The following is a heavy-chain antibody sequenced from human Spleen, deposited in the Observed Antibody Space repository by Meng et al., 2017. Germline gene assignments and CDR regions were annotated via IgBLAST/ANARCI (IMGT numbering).Heavy chain of an antibody. V-gene: IGHV3-23*04. Sequence: EVQLVESGGGLVQPGGSLRLSCAASGFTFTDHYMDWVRQAPGKGLEWVSAISGSGGSTYYADSVKGRFTISRDNSKNTLYLQMNSLRAEDTAVYYCAKDQRGVVRLPDYWGQGTLVTVSS. CDR2: ISGSGGST. D-gene: IGHD2/OR15-2a*01. CDR1: GFTFTDHY. CDR3: AKDQRGVVRLPDY. J-gene: IGHJ4*02.